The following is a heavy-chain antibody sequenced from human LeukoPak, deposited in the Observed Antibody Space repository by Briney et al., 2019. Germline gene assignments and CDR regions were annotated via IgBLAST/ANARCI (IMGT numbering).Heavy chain of an antibody. V-gene: IGHV3-53*01. CDR1: GFTVSSNY. CDR3: ARALEYCSGGSCSLDY. Sequence: GGSLRLSCAASGFTVSSNYMSWVRQAPGKGLEWVSVIYSGGSTYYADSVKGRFTISRDNSKNTLYLQMNSLRAEDTAVYYCARALEYCSGGSCSLDYWGQGTLVTVSS. J-gene: IGHJ4*02. CDR2: IYSGGST. D-gene: IGHD2-15*01.